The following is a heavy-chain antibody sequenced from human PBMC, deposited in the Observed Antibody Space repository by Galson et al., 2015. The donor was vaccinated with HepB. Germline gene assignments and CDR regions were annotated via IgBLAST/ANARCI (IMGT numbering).Heavy chain of an antibody. CDR2: ISSSSTTI. CDR3: ARDLTGYSSTWRRYWFFDL. V-gene: IGHV3-48*04. J-gene: IGHJ2*01. Sequence: LRLSCAASGFTFSSYSMNWVRQAPGKGLEWVSFISSSSTTIYYADSVKGRFTISRDDAKNSLYLQMNSLRAEDTAVYYCARDLTGYSSTWRRYWFFDLGGRGTLVTVSS. D-gene: IGHD6-13*01. CDR1: GFTFSSYS.